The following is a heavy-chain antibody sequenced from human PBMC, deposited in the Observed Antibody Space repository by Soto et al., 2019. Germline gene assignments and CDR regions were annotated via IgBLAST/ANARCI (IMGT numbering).Heavy chain of an antibody. CDR2: IFPLTDIP. Sequence: QVQLVQSGTEVKKPGSSVKVSCKASGGTFRNYPINWLRQAPGLGLEWMGSIFPLTDIPDYTQNFQARLTISADQSTSTAYMELSSLTSDDTAMYFCARGPLVVLNYFESWCQGPLVTVSS. CDR1: GGTFRNYP. CDR3: ARGPLVVLNYFES. J-gene: IGHJ4*02. V-gene: IGHV1-69*02.